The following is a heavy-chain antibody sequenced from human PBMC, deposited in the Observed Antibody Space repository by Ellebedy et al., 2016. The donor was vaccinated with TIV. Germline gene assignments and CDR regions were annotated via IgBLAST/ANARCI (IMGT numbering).Heavy chain of an antibody. D-gene: IGHD3-10*01. J-gene: IGHJ6*02. Sequence: GESLKISCTASGFTFSDYWIHWVRQTPGKGLVWVSRINGDGGATNYADSVRGRFSMSRDNDKNRLYLRMNSLRVEDSAIYYCKRGLDVWGQGTTVIVSS. V-gene: IGHV3-74*01. CDR1: GFTFSDYW. CDR2: INGDGGAT. CDR3: KRGLDV.